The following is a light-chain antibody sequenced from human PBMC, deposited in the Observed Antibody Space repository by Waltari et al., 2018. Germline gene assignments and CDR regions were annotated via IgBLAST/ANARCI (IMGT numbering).Light chain of an antibody. Sequence: DIQMTQSPSTLSASVGDRVTITCRASQSISSWLAWYQQKPGKAPKLLIYNAASLESGVPSRFSGSGSGTEFTLTISSLQPDDFATYYCQQYLSYPFTFGPGTKVDI. J-gene: IGKJ3*01. CDR3: QQYLSYPFT. CDR2: NAA. V-gene: IGKV1-5*03. CDR1: QSISSW.